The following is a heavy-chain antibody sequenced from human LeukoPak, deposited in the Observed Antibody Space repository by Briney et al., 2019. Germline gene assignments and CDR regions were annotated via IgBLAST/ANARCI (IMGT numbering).Heavy chain of an antibody. D-gene: IGHD2-2*01. CDR3: ARVHCSSTSCYYPSFDY. CDR2: ISSSGSTI. CDR1: GFTFSDYY. Sequence: PGGSLRLSCAASGFTFSDYYMSWIRQAPGKGLEWVSYISSSGSTIYYADSVKGRFTISRDNAKNSLYLQMNSLRAEDTAVYYCARVHCSSTSCYYPSFDYWGQGTLVTVSS. V-gene: IGHV3-11*01. J-gene: IGHJ4*02.